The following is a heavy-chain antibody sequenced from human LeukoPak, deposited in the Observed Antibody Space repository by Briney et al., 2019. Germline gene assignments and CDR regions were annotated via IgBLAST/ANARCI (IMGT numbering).Heavy chain of an antibody. V-gene: IGHV3-74*01. CDR3: ARDPSDIVVVVAASYFDY. J-gene: IGHJ4*02. D-gene: IGHD2-15*01. CDR1: GFTFSSYW. CDR2: INSDGSST. Sequence: GGSLRLSCAASGFTFSSYWMHWVRQAPGKGLVWVSRINSDGSSTSYADSVKGRFTISRDNAKNTLYLQMNSLRAEDTAVYYCARDPSDIVVVVAASYFDYWGQGTLVTVSS.